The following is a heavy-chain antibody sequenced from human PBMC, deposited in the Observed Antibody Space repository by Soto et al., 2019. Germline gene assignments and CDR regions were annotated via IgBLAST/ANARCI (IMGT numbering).Heavy chain of an antibody. Sequence: ASVKVSCKASGYTFTSYAMHWVRQAPGQRLEWMGWINAGNGNTKYSQKFQGRATITRDTSASTAYMELSSLRSEDTAVYYCARDPWDIVVVPAATQGGYYYYYMDVWGKGTTVTVSS. CDR1: GYTFTSYA. V-gene: IGHV1-3*01. J-gene: IGHJ6*03. D-gene: IGHD2-2*01. CDR3: ARDPWDIVVVPAATQGGYYYYYMDV. CDR2: INAGNGNT.